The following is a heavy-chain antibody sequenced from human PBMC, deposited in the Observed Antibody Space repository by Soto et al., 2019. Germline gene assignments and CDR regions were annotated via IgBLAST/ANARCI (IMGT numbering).Heavy chain of an antibody. D-gene: IGHD6-19*01. CDR1: GYTFPGYY. CDR3: ARGRYSSGWYVGYYYYGMDV. V-gene: IGHV1-2*04. J-gene: IGHJ6*02. Sequence: QVQLVQSGAEVQKPGASVKVSCKASGYTFPGYYMHWVRQAPGQGLAWMGWINPNSGGTNHAQKFQGWVTMTRDTSISTAYMELSRLRSDDTAVYYCARGRYSSGWYVGYYYYGMDVWGQGTTVTVSS. CDR2: INPNSGGT.